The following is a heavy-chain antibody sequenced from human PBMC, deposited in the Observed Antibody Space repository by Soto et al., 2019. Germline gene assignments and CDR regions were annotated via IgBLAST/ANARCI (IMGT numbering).Heavy chain of an antibody. D-gene: IGHD1-1*01. V-gene: IGHV4-31*03. CDR2: IYHTGST. Sequence: SETLSLTCTVSDASINSGGYYWTWIRQPPGKGLEWIGSIYHTGSTYYSKSLRSRLTMSVDTSKSQFSLRLSSVTAADTAVYYCARATGTLRSRNCDYWGQGSLVTVSS. J-gene: IGHJ4*02. CDR3: ARATGTLRSRNCDY. CDR1: DASINSGGYY.